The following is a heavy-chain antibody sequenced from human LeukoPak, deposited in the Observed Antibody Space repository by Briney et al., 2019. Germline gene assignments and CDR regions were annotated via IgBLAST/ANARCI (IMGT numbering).Heavy chain of an antibody. V-gene: IGHV3-30*04. CDR3: AREAEFSSSPTFDS. CDR1: GFNFNNHA. J-gene: IGHJ4*02. D-gene: IGHD6-6*01. Sequence: GGSLRLSCAASGFNFNNHALHWVRQAPGKGLEWVTLISYDGAKKYYADSVKGRFTVSRDKSSNTVQLQMNSLRPEDTGLYYCAREAEFSSSPTFDSWGQGVLVTVSS. CDR2: ISYDGAKK.